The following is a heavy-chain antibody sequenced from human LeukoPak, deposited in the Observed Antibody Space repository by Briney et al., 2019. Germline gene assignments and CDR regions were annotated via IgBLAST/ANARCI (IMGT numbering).Heavy chain of an antibody. J-gene: IGHJ6*02. Sequence: ASVKVSCKASGYTFTGYYMHWVRQAPGQGLEWMGWINPNSGGTNYAQKFQGRVTMTRDTSISTAYMELSRLRSEDTAVYYCTRYSSSWYRYYYYYGMDVWGQGTTVTVSS. CDR3: TRYSSSWYRYYYYYGMDV. D-gene: IGHD6-13*01. V-gene: IGHV1-2*02. CDR1: GYTFTGYY. CDR2: INPNSGGT.